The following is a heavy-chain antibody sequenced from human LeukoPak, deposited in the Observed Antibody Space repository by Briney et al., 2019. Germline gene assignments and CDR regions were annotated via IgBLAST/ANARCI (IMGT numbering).Heavy chain of an antibody. V-gene: IGHV3-74*01. CDR1: GFTFSDYW. J-gene: IGHJ4*02. CDR2: INGDGSIT. D-gene: IGHD5-24*01. Sequence: PGGSLRLSCAASGFTFSDYWMHWVRQVPGKGLVWVSRINGDGSITNCADSVKGRFTISRDNAKNTLYLQMNSLTVDDTAVYYCARGPRDGYNPLAYWGQGTLVTVSS. CDR3: ARGPRDGYNPLAY.